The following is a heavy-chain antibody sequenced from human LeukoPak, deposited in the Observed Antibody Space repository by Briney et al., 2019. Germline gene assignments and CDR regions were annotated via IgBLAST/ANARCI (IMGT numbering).Heavy chain of an antibody. Sequence: ETLSLTCTVSGYSISSVYYWGWIRQPPGQGLEWIGRIKSKTDGGTTDYAAPVKGRFTISRDDSKNTLYLQMNSLKTEDTAVYYCTTYIDVGPLPSNWGQGTLVTVSS. D-gene: IGHD2-15*01. CDR1: GYSISSVYY. J-gene: IGHJ4*02. CDR3: TTYIDVGPLPSN. V-gene: IGHV3-15*01. CDR2: IKSKTDGGTT.